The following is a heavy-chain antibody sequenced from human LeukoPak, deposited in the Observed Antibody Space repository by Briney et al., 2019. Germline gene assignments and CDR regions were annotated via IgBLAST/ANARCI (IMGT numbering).Heavy chain of an antibody. V-gene: IGHV3-7*03. CDR1: GFTFSDYY. Sequence: PGGSLRLSCAASGFTFSDYYMSWIRQAPGKGLEWVANIKEDGSEKNYVDSVKGRFTVSRDNAKNSLYLQMNSLRGDDAAIYYCARDWGAAGLWDYWGQGTLVTVSS. CDR2: IKEDGSEK. CDR3: ARDWGAAGLWDY. J-gene: IGHJ4*02. D-gene: IGHD6-13*01.